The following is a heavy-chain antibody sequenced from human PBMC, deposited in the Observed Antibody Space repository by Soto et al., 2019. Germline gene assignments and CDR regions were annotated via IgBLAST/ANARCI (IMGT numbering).Heavy chain of an antibody. V-gene: IGHV4-31*03. D-gene: IGHD1-26*01. CDR1: GGSISSGGYY. Sequence: SETLSLTCTVSGGSISSGGYYWSWIRQHPGKGLEWIGYIYYSGSTYYNPSLKSRVTRSVDTSKNQFSLKLSSVTAADTAVYYCARDWHGGIIDYSGQGTLVTVSS. CDR3: ARDWHGGIIDY. J-gene: IGHJ4*02. CDR2: IYYSGST.